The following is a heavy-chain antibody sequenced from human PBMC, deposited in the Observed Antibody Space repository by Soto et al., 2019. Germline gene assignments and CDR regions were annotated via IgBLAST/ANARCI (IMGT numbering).Heavy chain of an antibody. D-gene: IGHD2-2*01. J-gene: IGHJ5*01. CDR2: ISSSTSYV. CDR3: ARDPSEGRVGNWFES. CDR1: GFTFSRYG. Sequence: GGSLRLSCAASGFTFSRYGMNWLRQAPGKGLEWVASISSSTSYVYYADSVKGRFSTSRDNAKNILYLEMYALRSEDTAVYYCARDPSEGRVGNWFESWGQGTLVTVSS. V-gene: IGHV3-21*06.